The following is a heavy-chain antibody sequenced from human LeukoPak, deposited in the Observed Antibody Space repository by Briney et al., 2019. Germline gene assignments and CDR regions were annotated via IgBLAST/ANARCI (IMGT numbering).Heavy chain of an antibody. V-gene: IGHV3-13*01. Sequence: GGSLRLSCAASGFTLSSYDMHWVRQATGKGLEWVSAIGTAGDTYYPGSVKGRFTISRENAKNSLYLQMNSLRAEDTAVYYCARGDRHSSSWYVSYYYYGMDVWGQGTTVTVSS. J-gene: IGHJ6*02. CDR1: GFTLSSYD. CDR3: ARGDRHSSSWYVSYYYYGMDV. CDR2: IGTAGDT. D-gene: IGHD6-13*01.